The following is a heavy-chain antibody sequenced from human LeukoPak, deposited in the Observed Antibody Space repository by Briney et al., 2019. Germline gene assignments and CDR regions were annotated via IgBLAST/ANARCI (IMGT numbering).Heavy chain of an antibody. CDR2: IKQDGSEK. J-gene: IGHJ4*02. CDR3: ARDGSSSSPGRYFDY. Sequence: GGSLRLSCAASGFTFSSYWMSWVRQAPGKGLEWVANIKQDGSEKYYVDSVKGRFTISRDNAKNSLYLQMNSLRAEDTAVYYCARDGSSSSPGRYFDYWGQGTLVTVSS. D-gene: IGHD6-6*01. CDR1: GFTFSSYW. V-gene: IGHV3-7*01.